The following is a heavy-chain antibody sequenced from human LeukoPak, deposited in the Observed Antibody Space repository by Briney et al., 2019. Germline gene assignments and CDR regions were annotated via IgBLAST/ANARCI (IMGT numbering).Heavy chain of an antibody. D-gene: IGHD5-12*01. CDR3: TRDLGQWLLQGIFFDY. J-gene: IGHJ4*02. V-gene: IGHV1-18*01. CDR2: ISAYSTYNGNT. Sequence: ASVKVSCKASGYTFTSYGISWVRQAPGQGPEWMGWISAYSTYNGNTNYAQKFQGRVTMTTDTSTSTAYMELRSLRSDDTAVYYCTRDLGQWLLQGIFFDYWGQGTLVTVSS. CDR1: GYTFTSYG.